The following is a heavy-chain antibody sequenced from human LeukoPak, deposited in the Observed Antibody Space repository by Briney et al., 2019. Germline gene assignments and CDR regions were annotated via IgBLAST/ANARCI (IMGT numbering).Heavy chain of an antibody. CDR1: GFTVITND. CDR2: LYSDGNT. J-gene: IGHJ4*02. Sequence: GGSLTLSCAASGFTVITNDMTWVRQAPGKGLEWVSALYSDGNTKYADSVQGRFTISRDNSKNTLYLEMNSLSPDDTAVYYCARGVEPLAVNTLAYWGQGTLGTVSS. CDR3: ARGVEPLAVNTLAY. V-gene: IGHV3-53*01. D-gene: IGHD1-14*01.